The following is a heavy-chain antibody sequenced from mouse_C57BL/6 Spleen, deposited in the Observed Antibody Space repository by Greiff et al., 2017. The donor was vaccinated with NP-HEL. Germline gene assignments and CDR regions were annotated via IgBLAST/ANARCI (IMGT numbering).Heavy chain of an antibody. Sequence: EVMLVESGGGLVQPGGSLSLSCAASGFTFTDYYMSWVRQPPGKALEWLGFIRNKANGYTTEYSASVKGRFTISRDNSQSILYLKMNALRAEDSATYYCARYDSSGRYYYAMDYWGQGTSVTVSS. D-gene: IGHD3-2*02. CDR2: IRNKANGYTT. V-gene: IGHV7-3*01. CDR1: GFTFTDYY. J-gene: IGHJ4*01. CDR3: ARYDSSGRYYYAMDY.